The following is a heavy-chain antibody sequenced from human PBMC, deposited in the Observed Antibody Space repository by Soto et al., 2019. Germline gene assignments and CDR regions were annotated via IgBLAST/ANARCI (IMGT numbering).Heavy chain of an antibody. CDR3: ATRNGGGFAPEYFQH. Sequence: QVQLQESGPGLVKPSETLSLTCTVSGGSISSYYWSWIRQPPGKGLEWIGYIYYSGSTNYNPSLKSRVTIXXDXSXXQFALKLSSVTAADTAVYYCATRNGGGFAPEYFQHWGQGTLVTVSS. V-gene: IGHV4-59*01. D-gene: IGHD2-15*01. J-gene: IGHJ1*01. CDR1: GGSISSYY. CDR2: IYYSGST.